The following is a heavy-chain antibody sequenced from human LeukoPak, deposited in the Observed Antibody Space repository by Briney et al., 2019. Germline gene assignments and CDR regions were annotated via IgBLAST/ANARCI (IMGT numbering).Heavy chain of an antibody. CDR1: GYTFNGYY. V-gene: IGHV1-2*02. J-gene: IGHJ4*02. Sequence: ASVKVSCKASGYTFNGYYMHWVRQAPGQGLEWMGWINPSSGDTNYAQKFQGRVTMTRDTSISTAYMELTSLRSDDTAVYYCMKGDYYGSGTIIVLWGQGTLVTVSS. CDR3: MKGDYYGSGTIIVL. CDR2: INPSSGDT. D-gene: IGHD3-10*01.